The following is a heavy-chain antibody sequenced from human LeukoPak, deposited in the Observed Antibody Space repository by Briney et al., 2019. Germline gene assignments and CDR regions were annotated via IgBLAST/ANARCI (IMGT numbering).Heavy chain of an antibody. CDR3: AKDWAISGSYYYFDY. J-gene: IGHJ4*02. Sequence: PGGSLRLSCAASGFTFSSYEMNWVRQAPGKGLEWVSYISSSGSTIYYADSVKGRFTISRDNAKNSLYLQMNSLRAEDTAVYYCAKDWAISGSYYYFDYWGQGTLVTVSS. D-gene: IGHD1-26*01. CDR1: GFTFSSYE. CDR2: ISSSGSTI. V-gene: IGHV3-48*03.